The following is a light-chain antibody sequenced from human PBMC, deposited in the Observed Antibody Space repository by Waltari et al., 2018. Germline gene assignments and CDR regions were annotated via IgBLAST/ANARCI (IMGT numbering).Light chain of an antibody. J-gene: IGKJ1*01. CDR3: RQVGRPWT. Sequence: DLVVTQSPVTLAVTLGQSPSISCTSRQTRLNTDGNVYLNWFHQRPGQSPRRLIYQVCKRDARVPDRVRGSGSHSDCPLSISRVEADDVGVYFVRQVGRPWTFGQGTKVEIK. CDR2: QVC. CDR1: QTRLNTDGNVY. V-gene: IGKV2-30*01.